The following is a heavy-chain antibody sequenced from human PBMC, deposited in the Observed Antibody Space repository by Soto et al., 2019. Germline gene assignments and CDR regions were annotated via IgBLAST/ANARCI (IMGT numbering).Heavy chain of an antibody. CDR3: ARADYGSSGYYYVYFDY. Sequence: SETLSLTCPVSGGSIRSGYYYWSWIRQPPGKGLEWIGYIYYSGSTYYNPSLKSRVTISVDTSKNQFSLKLSSVTAADTAVYYCARADYGSSGYYYVYFDYWGQGTLVTVSS. V-gene: IGHV4-30-4*01. D-gene: IGHD3-22*01. J-gene: IGHJ4*02. CDR1: GGSIRSGYYY. CDR2: IYYSGST.